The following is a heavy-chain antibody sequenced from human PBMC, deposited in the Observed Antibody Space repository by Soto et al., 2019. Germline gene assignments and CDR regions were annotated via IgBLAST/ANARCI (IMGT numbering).Heavy chain of an antibody. V-gene: IGHV4-59*08. CDR3: ARYDFWSGYYNNWFDP. CDR2: IYYSGST. D-gene: IGHD3-3*01. Sequence: SETLSLTCTVSGGSISSYYWSWIRQPPGKGLEWIGYIYYSGSTYYNPSLKSRVTISVDTSKNQFSLKLSSVTAADTVVYYCARYDFWSGYYNNWFDPWGQGTLVTVSS. J-gene: IGHJ5*02. CDR1: GGSISSYY.